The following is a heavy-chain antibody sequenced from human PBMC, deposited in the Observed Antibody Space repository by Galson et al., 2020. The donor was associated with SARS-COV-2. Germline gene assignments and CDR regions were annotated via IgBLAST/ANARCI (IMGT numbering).Heavy chain of an antibody. J-gene: IGHJ6*02. CDR1: GFTFSSYS. V-gene: IGHV3-48*02. D-gene: IGHD6-13*01. Sequence: TGGSLRLSCAASGFTFSSYSMNWVRQAPGKGLEWVSYISSSSTIYYADSVKGRFTISRDNAKNSLYLQMNSLRDEDTAVYYCARDELSSSWLYYYYGMDVWGQGTTVTVSS. CDR3: ARDELSSSWLYYYYGMDV. CDR2: ISSSSTI.